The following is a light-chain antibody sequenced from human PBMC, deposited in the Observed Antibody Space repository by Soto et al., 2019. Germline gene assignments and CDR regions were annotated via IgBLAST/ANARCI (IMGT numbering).Light chain of an antibody. CDR2: DAS. J-gene: IGKJ1*01. CDR1: RNIANDY. CDR3: QQYGGSPWT. V-gene: IGKV3-20*01. Sequence: EVALTQSPGTPSLSPGASATLSCRASRNIANDYLTWYQQKPGQSPRVLIYDASTRATGIPDRFSGSGSGTDFTHTISRLEPEDSAVYYCQQYGGSPWTFGQGTKVDIK.